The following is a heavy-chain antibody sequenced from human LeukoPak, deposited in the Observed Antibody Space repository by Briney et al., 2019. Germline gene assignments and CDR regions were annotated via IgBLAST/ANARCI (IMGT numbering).Heavy chain of an antibody. J-gene: IGHJ6*02. CDR3: ARTGYYGSGSSYYYGMDV. D-gene: IGHD3-10*01. V-gene: IGHV4-59*08. CDR1: GGSISSYF. CDR2: IYSSGST. Sequence: LETLSLTCSVSGGSISSYFWSWIRQPPGKGLEWIGYIYSSGSTNYNPSLKSRVTILRDTSKNQFSLKLTSVTAADTAVYYCARTGYYGSGSSYYYGMDVWGQGTTVTVSS.